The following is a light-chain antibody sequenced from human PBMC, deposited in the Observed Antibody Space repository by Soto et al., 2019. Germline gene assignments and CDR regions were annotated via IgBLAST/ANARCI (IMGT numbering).Light chain of an antibody. CDR3: QQYNNWSPVT. J-gene: IGKJ4*01. Sequence: DIVMTQSPATLSVSPGERATLSCRASQRGYTNVAWYRQKHCQAPRLLIYGAFNSATGTPARFSSSGARTESTLTISSLHSEDFAVCYCQQYNNWSPVTFGGRTKVEIK. CDR2: GAF. CDR1: QRGYTN. V-gene: IGKV3-15*01.